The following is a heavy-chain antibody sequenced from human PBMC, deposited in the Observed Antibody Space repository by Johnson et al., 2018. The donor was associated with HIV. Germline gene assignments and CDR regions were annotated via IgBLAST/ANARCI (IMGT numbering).Heavy chain of an antibody. CDR2: ISSKTNSYAT. Sequence: VHLVESGGGLVQPGGSLKLSCVASGFTFSASAIHWVRQASGKGLESVGHISSKTNSYATELAASLKGRFTISRDDSKNTAYLQINSLRVEDTAVYYCARRSGYAFDIWGQGTMVTVSS. D-gene: IGHD5-24*01. J-gene: IGHJ3*02. CDR3: ARRSGYAFDI. CDR1: GFTFSASA. V-gene: IGHV3-73*01.